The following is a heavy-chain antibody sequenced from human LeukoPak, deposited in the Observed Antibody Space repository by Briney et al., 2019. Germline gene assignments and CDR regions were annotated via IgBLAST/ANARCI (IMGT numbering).Heavy chain of an antibody. CDR1: GYTFTSYG. J-gene: IGHJ4*02. D-gene: IGHD3-22*01. V-gene: IGHV1-18*01. CDR3: ARDGITMIVVDLYYFDY. CDR2: ISAYNGNT. Sequence: ASVKVSCKASGYTFTSYGISWVRQAPGQGREWMGWISAYNGNTNYAQRLQGRVTMTTDTSTSTAYMELRSLRSDDTAVYYCARDGITMIVVDLYYFDYWGQGTLVTVSS.